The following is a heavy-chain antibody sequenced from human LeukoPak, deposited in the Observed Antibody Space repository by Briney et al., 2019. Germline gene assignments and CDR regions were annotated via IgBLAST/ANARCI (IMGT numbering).Heavy chain of an antibody. Sequence: GGFLRLSCAASGFTFSSYGMHWVRRAPGKGLEWVAFIRYDGSNKYYADSVKGRFTISRDNSKNTLYLQMNSLRAEDTAVYYCARDTDFWSGYRRPFDYWGQGTLVTVSS. CDR2: IRYDGSNK. D-gene: IGHD3-3*01. V-gene: IGHV3-30*02. J-gene: IGHJ4*02. CDR3: ARDTDFWSGYRRPFDY. CDR1: GFTFSSYG.